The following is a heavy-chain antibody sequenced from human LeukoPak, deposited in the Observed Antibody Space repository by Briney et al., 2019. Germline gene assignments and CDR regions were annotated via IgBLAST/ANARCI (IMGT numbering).Heavy chain of an antibody. CDR2: MYTGGTT. Sequence: GGSLRLSCSASGFTVSGTHMSWVRQAPGKGLEWVSAMYTGGTTYYADSVTGRFTVSRDTSRNTLFLHMNSLRAEDTAVYYCAKDEATSGGGLTSWGQGTLVIVSS. V-gene: IGHV3-53*01. CDR3: AKDEATSGGGLTS. CDR1: GFTVSGTH. D-gene: IGHD3-16*01. J-gene: IGHJ5*02.